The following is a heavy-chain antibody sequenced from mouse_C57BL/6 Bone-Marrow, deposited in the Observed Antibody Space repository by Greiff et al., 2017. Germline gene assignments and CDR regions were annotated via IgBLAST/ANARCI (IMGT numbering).Heavy chain of an antibody. Sequence: QVTLKVSVPGLLQPSQTLSLTCYFSGFSLSTYGMGVGWIRQPSGKGLEWLAHIWWDDDKYYNPALKSRLTISKDTSKNQLFLKLANVHTADTATYYCAQIAIYYYGLFDYWGQGTTLTVSS. J-gene: IGHJ2*01. CDR3: AQIAIYYYGLFDY. D-gene: IGHD1-1*01. CDR2: IWWDDDK. CDR1: GFSLSTYGMG. V-gene: IGHV8-8*01.